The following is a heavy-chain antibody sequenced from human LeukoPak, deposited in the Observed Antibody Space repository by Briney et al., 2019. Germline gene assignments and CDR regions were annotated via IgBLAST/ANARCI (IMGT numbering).Heavy chain of an antibody. J-gene: IGHJ4*02. CDR1: GYTFSSYS. D-gene: IGHD3-3*01. CDR2: ISAYNGNT. V-gene: IGHV1-18*01. CDR3: ARDGDVLYDFWSGYYFDY. Sequence: GASVKVSCKASGYTFSSYSIIWVRQAPGQGLEWMGWISAYNGNTNYAQILQGRVTMTTDTSTSTAYMELSSLRSEDTAVYYCARDGDVLYDFWSGYYFDYWGQGTLVTVSS.